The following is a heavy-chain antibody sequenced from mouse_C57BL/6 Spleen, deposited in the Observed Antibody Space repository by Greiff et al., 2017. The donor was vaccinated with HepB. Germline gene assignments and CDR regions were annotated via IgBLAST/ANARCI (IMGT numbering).Heavy chain of an antibody. CDR3: ARGGYYYGSSYFYYAMDY. V-gene: IGHV1-18*01. CDR1: GYTFTDYN. CDR2: INPNNGGT. J-gene: IGHJ4*01. Sequence: VQLKESGPELVKPGASVKIPCKASGYTFTDYNMDWVKQSHGKSLEWIGDINPNNGGTIYNQKFKGKATLTVDKSSSTAYMELRSLTSEDTAVYYCARGGYYYGSSYFYYAMDYWGQGTSVTVSS. D-gene: IGHD1-1*01.